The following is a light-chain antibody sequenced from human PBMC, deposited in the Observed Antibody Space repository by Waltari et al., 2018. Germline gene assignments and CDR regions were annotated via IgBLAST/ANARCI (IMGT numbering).Light chain of an antibody. CDR2: KAS. V-gene: IGKV1-5*03. CDR3: QQYDGPSWT. J-gene: IGKJ1*01. CDR1: RSISDW. Sequence: DTQMTQSPSTLSASVGDRVSITCRARRSISDWLAWYQQKPGKAPKLLIYKASNLKSGVPSRFGGSGSGTEFTLTISSLQPDDFATYYCQQYDGPSWTFGQGTKVEIK.